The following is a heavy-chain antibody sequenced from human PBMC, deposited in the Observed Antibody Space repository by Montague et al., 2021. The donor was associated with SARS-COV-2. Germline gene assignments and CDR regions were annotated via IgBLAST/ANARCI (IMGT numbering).Heavy chain of an antibody. Sequence: SETLSLTCSVSGGSISSSYWSWIRQPPGKGLEWIGEINHSGSANYNPSLKSRVTISVDTSKNQFSLKLSSVTAADTAVYYCARHTSERITMVQAFDIWGQGTMVTVSS. CDR2: INHSGSA. CDR1: GGSISSSY. V-gene: IGHV4-59*08. D-gene: IGHD3-10*01. J-gene: IGHJ3*02. CDR3: ARHTSERITMVQAFDI.